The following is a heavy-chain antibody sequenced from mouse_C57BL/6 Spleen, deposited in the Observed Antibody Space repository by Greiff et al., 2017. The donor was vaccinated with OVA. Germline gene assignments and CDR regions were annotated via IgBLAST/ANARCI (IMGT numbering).Heavy chain of an antibody. Sequence: QVQLQQPGAELVKPGASVKLSCKASGYTFTSYWMHWVKQRPGQGLEWIGMIHPNSGSTNYNEKFTSKATLTVDKSSSTAYMQLSSLTSEDSAVYYCARSDYDGGGFAYWGQGTLVTVSA. CDR1: GYTFTSYW. CDR3: ARSDYDGGGFAY. CDR2: IHPNSGST. D-gene: IGHD2-4*01. V-gene: IGHV1-64*01. J-gene: IGHJ3*01.